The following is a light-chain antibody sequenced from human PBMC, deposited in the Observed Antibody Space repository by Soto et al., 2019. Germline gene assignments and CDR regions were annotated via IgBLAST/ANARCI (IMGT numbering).Light chain of an antibody. CDR2: AAY. J-gene: IGKJ2*01. CDR3: QQANSFPYT. V-gene: IGKV3-20*01. CDR1: QSLTSTY. Sequence: EVVLTQSPGTLSLSPGDRVTLSCRASQSLTSTYVAWYQQRPGQSPSLLIFAAYRRATGIPDRFSGSGSGTDFTLTISSLQPEDFATYYCQQANSFPYTFGQGTKVDIK.